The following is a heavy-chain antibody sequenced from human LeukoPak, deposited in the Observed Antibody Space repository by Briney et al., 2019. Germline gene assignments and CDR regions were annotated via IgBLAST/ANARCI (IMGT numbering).Heavy chain of an antibody. V-gene: IGHV3-7*03. CDR3: ARGLEWPGKPTLVSDY. J-gene: IGHJ4*02. CDR1: GFTFRTHW. D-gene: IGHD3-3*01. CDR2: IKQDASEK. Sequence: GGSLRLSCAASGFTFRTHWMSWFRQAPGKGLEWVANIKQDASEKYFVDSVKGRFTISRDNAKNSLCLQMNSLRVEDTAVYYCARGLEWPGKPTLVSDYWGQGTLVTVSS.